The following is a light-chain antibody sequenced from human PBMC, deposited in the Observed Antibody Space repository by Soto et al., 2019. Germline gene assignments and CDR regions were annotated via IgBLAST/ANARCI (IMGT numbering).Light chain of an antibody. CDR2: EGS. CDR1: SSDVGSYNL. CDR3: CSYAGSYVV. J-gene: IGLJ2*01. V-gene: IGLV2-23*01. Sequence: QSALTHPASVSGSPGQSITISCTGTSSDVGSYNLVSWYQQHPGKAPKLMIYEGSKRPSGVSNRFSGSKSGNTASLTISGLQAEDEADYYCCSYAGSYVVFGGGTKVTVL.